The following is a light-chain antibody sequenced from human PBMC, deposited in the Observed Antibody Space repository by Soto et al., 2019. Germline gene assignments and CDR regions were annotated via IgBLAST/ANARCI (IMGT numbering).Light chain of an antibody. J-gene: IGKJ1*01. Sequence: EIVLTQSPATLSLSPGERATLSCRASQNINSYLAWYQQKPDQAPRLLIYDASDRATGIPARFSGSGSGTDFTLNISSLEPEDFAVYYCQRRSNWPPAWTFGQGTKVEV. CDR2: DAS. V-gene: IGKV3-11*01. CDR1: QNINSY. CDR3: QRRSNWPPAWT.